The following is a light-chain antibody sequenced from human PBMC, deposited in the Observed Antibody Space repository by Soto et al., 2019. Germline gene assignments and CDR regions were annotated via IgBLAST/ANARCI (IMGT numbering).Light chain of an antibody. CDR2: DVT. Sequence: QSALTQPASVSGSPGQSITISCTGTSSDVGGYNYVSWYQQYPGKAPKLMIYDVTNRPSGVSNRFSGSKSGNTASLTISGLQTEDEAHYYCSSYTFSTLVFATGTKLTVL. CDR1: SSDVGGYNY. CDR3: SSYTFSTLV. J-gene: IGLJ1*01. V-gene: IGLV2-14*01.